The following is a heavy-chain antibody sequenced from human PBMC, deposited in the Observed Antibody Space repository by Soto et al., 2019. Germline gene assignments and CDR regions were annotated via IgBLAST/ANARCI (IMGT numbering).Heavy chain of an antibody. CDR1: GYTFTSYD. J-gene: IGHJ4*02. V-gene: IGHV1-8*01. D-gene: IGHD5-12*01. CDR3: ATDLVATKGSAYYFDY. Sequence: ASVKVSCKASGYTFTSYDINWVRQATGQGLEWMGWMNPNSGNTIYAQKFQGRVTMTEDTSTDTAYMELSSLRSEDTAVYYCATDLVATKGSAYYFDYWGQGTLVTVSS. CDR2: MNPNSGNT.